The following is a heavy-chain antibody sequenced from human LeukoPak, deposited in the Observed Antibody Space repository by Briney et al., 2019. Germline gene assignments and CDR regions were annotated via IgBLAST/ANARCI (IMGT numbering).Heavy chain of an antibody. CDR2: IYHSGST. V-gene: IGHV4-38-2*01. D-gene: IGHD2-2*02. J-gene: IGHJ3*02. CDR1: GYSISSGYY. Sequence: SETLSLTCAVSGYSISSGYYWGWIRQPPGKGLEWIGSIYHSGSTYYNPSLKSRVTISVDMSKNQFSLKLSSVTAADTAVYYCARLDIVVVPAAIGIHDAFDIWGQGTMVTVSS. CDR3: ARLDIVVVPAAIGIHDAFDI.